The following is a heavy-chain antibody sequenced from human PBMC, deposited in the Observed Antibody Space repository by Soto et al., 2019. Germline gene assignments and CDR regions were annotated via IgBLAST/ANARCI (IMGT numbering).Heavy chain of an antibody. CDR1: GFTFSSYS. CDR3: ARDLGSSWYPEYFQH. Sequence: PGGALRLSCAASGFTFSSYSMNWVRQAPGKGLEWVSYISSSSSTIYYADSVKGRFTISRDNAKNSLYLQMNSLRAADTAVYYCARDLGSSWYPEYFQHWGQGTLVTVSS. V-gene: IGHV3-48*01. D-gene: IGHD6-13*01. CDR2: ISSSSSTI. J-gene: IGHJ1*01.